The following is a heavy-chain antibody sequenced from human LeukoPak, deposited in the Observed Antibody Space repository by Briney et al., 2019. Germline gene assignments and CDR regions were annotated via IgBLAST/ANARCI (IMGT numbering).Heavy chain of an antibody. CDR1: SYSISSGSY. CDR3: ARVTYVDDMLYQYFDY. V-gene: IGHV4-38-2*01. J-gene: IGHJ4*02. D-gene: IGHD4-17*01. Sequence: SETLSLTCAVSSYSISSGSYWGWIRQSPGKGLEWVGSIFHSGNSYYNPSLKIRLTMSVDTSKNQFSLKLTSVTAADTALYYCARVTYVDDMLYQYFDYWGQGILVTVSS. CDR2: IFHSGNS.